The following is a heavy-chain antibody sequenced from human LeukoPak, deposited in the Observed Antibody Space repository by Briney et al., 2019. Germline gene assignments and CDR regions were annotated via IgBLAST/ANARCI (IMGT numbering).Heavy chain of an antibody. CDR1: GFTFSSYW. CDR2: IKQDGSEK. D-gene: IGHD3-3*01. Sequence: GGSLRLSCAASGFTFSSYWMSWVRQAPGKGLEWVANIKQDGSEKYYVDSVKGRFTISRDNAKNSLYLQMNSLRAEDTAVYYCARDLRITIFGVAHPAFYYYYYGMDVWGQGTTVTVSS. CDR3: ARDLRITIFGVAHPAFYYYYYGMDV. V-gene: IGHV3-7*01. J-gene: IGHJ6*02.